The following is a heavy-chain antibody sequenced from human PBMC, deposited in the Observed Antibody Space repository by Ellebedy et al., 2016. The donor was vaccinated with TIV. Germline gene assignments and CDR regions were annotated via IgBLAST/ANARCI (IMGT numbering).Heavy chain of an antibody. CDR3: ASPKRNLYDSGSHLVFGY. Sequence: ASVKVSXXASRGSFSTNVISWVRQAPGQGLDWMGGIIPFFGTSRYSQKFQGRVTITADESTSTAFLELSSLSSVDTAVYYCASPKRNLYDSGSHLVFGYWGQGTLVTVSS. D-gene: IGHD3-10*01. CDR2: IIPFFGTS. J-gene: IGHJ4*02. V-gene: IGHV1-69*13. CDR1: RGSFSTNV.